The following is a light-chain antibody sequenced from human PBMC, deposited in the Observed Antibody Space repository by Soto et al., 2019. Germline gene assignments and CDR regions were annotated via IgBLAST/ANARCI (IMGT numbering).Light chain of an antibody. CDR1: SGHSSYI. Sequence: QSVLTQSSSASASLGSSVKLTCTLSSGHSSYIIAWHQHQPGQAPRYLMKLEGSGSYNKGSGVPDRFSGSSSGADRYLTISNLQSEDEADYSCETWDSNTQVFGGGTKLTVL. CDR2: LEGSGSY. J-gene: IGLJ3*02. V-gene: IGLV4-60*03. CDR3: ETWDSNTQV.